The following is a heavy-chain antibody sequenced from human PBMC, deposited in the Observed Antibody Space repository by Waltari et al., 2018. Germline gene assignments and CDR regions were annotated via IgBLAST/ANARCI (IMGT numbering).Heavy chain of an antibody. CDR2: FNHRGST. Sequence: QVQPQQWGAGLLKPSETLSPPCAVYGGSFSAYYWSGIRQPPGKGLEWVGEFNHRGSTNYNPSLKSRLTISVDTSKNEFSLKLSSVTAADTAVYYCRKWLLREDYWGQGTLVTVSS. CDR1: GGSFSAYY. CDR3: RKWLLREDY. D-gene: IGHD5-12*01. V-gene: IGHV4-34*01. J-gene: IGHJ4*02.